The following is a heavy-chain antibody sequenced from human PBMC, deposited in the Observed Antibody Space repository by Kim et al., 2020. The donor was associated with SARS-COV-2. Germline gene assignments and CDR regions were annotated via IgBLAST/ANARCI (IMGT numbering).Heavy chain of an antibody. V-gene: IGHV3-23*01. CDR3: AKDKAGYSGYDPPDY. D-gene: IGHD5-12*01. Sequence: DSVKGRFTISRDNSKNTLYLQMNSLRAEDTAVYYCAKDKAGYSGYDPPDYWGQGTLVTVSS. J-gene: IGHJ4*02.